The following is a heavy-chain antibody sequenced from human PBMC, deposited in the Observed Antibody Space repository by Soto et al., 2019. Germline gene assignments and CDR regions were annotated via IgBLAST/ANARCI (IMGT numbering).Heavy chain of an antibody. Sequence: EVKLVESGGGLVQPGGSLRLSCAASRVTVSNNYMTWVRQAPGKGLELVSSIYSTGNTFYADSVKGRFTISRDNSKNTLYLQMNSLRVEDTAVYYCARNVPVTTLGYWGQGTLVTVSS. V-gene: IGHV3-66*01. J-gene: IGHJ4*02. CDR3: ARNVPVTTLGY. CDR2: IYSTGNT. CDR1: RVTVSNNY. D-gene: IGHD4-17*01.